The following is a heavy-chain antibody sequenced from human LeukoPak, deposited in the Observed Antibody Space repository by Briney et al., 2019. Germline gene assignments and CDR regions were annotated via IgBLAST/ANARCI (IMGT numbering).Heavy chain of an antibody. CDR1: GYTFTGYY. D-gene: IGHD4-17*01. CDR3: AREFSTVTTFRNDAFDI. J-gene: IGHJ3*02. Sequence: GASVKVSCKASGYTFTGYYMHWVRQAPGQGLEWVGWINPNSGGTNYAQKFQGRVTMTRDTSISTAYMELSRLRSDDTAVYYCAREFSTVTTFRNDAFDIWGQGTMVTVSS. CDR2: INPNSGGT. V-gene: IGHV1-2*02.